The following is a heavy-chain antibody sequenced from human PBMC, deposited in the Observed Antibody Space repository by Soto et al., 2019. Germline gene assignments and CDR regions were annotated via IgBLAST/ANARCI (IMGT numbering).Heavy chain of an antibody. CDR1: GNTVPNYA. CDR2: INGGNGNT. D-gene: IGHD1-26*01. J-gene: IGHJ4*02. CDR3: ARDDSGFSGSHYIDYFNY. Sequence: GASVKVSCKASGNTVPNYAIHWVRQAPGQRLEWMGWINGGNGNTYYPEHFQGRVTFTSDTSAGTVYMQLSSLTSEDTAVYYCARDDSGFSGSHYIDYFNYWGQGTLVTVSS. V-gene: IGHV1-3*01.